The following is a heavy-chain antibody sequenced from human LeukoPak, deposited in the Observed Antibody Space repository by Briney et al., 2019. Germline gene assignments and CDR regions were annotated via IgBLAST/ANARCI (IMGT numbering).Heavy chain of an antibody. CDR2: MRSDGSHE. CDR3: AKAFGSGSYIIDH. CDR1: GFTFSSNG. J-gene: IGHJ4*02. D-gene: IGHD3-10*01. V-gene: IGHV3-30*02. Sequence: GGSLRLSCATSGFTFSSNGVHWARQAPGKGLEWVAFMRSDGSHEEYAESVKGRFAISRDNFKNTVHLQMTSLRFEDTAVYYCAKAFGSGSYIIDHWGRGTLVTVSS.